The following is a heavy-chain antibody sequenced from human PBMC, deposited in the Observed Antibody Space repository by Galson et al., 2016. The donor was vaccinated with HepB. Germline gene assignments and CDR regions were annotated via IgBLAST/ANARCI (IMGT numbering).Heavy chain of an antibody. CDR1: GGSINSGSYS. V-gene: IGHV4-61*02. J-gene: IGHJ4*02. Sequence: TLSLTCSVSGGSINSGSYSWTWIRQPAGMGLEYIGRISISGSTNYNPSLRRRVTMSLDTSKNQFSLRLRSVTAADTAVYYCARQPIPDTVLVNYFDYWGQGTLVTVSS. CDR2: ISISGST. D-gene: IGHD3-9*01. CDR3: ARQPIPDTVLVNYFDY.